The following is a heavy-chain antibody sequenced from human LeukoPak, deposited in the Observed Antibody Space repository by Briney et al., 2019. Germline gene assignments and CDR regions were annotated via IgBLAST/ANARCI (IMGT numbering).Heavy chain of an antibody. V-gene: IGHV4-34*01. J-gene: IGHJ4*02. D-gene: IGHD1-26*01. CDR2: INHSGST. Sequence: PSETLSLTCAAYGGSFSGYYWSWIRQPPGKGLEWIGEINHSGSTNYNPSLKSRVTISVDTSKNQFSLKLSSVTAADTAVYYCARTSGSYYGTYFDYWGQGTLVTVSS. CDR3: ARTSGSYYGTYFDY. CDR1: GGSFSGYY.